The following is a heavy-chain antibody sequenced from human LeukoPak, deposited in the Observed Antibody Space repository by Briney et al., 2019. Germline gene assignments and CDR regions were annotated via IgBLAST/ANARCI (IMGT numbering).Heavy chain of an antibody. CDR3: ARLLGGLGYYDSSGYPIAYFDY. CDR2: IYPGDPDT. CDR1: GYSFTSYW. Sequence: GESLKISCKGSGYSFTSYWIGWVRQMPGKGLEWMGIIYPGDPDTRYSPSFQGQVTISADKSISTAYLQWSSLKASDTAMYYCARLLGGLGYYDSSGYPIAYFDYWGQGTLVTVSS. V-gene: IGHV5-51*01. J-gene: IGHJ4*02. D-gene: IGHD3-22*01.